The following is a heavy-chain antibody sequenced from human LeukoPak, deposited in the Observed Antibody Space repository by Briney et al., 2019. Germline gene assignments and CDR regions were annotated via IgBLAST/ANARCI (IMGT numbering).Heavy chain of an antibody. CDR1: GFTFGDYA. D-gene: IGHD3-22*01. CDR2: IRSKAYGGTT. J-gene: IGHJ4*02. Sequence: GGSLRLSCTASGFTFGDYAMSWFRQAPGKGLEWVGFIRSKAYGGTTEYAASVKGRFTISRDDSKSIAYLQMNSLKTEDTAVYYCTSVFYYDSSGYYRQPFDYWGQGTLVTVSS. CDR3: TSVFYYDSSGYYRQPFDY. V-gene: IGHV3-49*03.